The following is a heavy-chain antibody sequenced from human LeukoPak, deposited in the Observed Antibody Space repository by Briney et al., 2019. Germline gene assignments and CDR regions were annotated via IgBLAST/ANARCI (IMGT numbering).Heavy chain of an antibody. CDR3: ASARALYGYSGYDEPYFDY. V-gene: IGHV3-30*03. CDR1: GFTFSTSD. Sequence: PGGSLRLSCAASGFTFSTSDMHWVRRAAGQGLEWVALIPYDGTNRYYADSVKGRFTISRDNSKNTLYLQMNSLRAEDTAVYYCASARALYGYSGYDEPYFDYWGQGTLVTVSS. D-gene: IGHD5-12*01. CDR2: IPYDGTNR. J-gene: IGHJ4*02.